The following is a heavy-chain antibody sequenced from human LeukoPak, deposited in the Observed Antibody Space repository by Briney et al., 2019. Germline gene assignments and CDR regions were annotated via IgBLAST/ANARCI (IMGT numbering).Heavy chain of an antibody. V-gene: IGHV1-69*06. CDR1: GGTFSSYA. Sequence: ASVKVSCKASGGTFSSYAISWVRQPPGQGLEWMGGIIPIFGTANYAQKFQGRVTMTEDTSTDTAYMELSSLRSEDTAVYYCATGLWFGKYLDVWGKGTTVTISS. CDR2: IIPIFGTA. J-gene: IGHJ6*03. D-gene: IGHD3-10*01. CDR3: ATGLWFGKYLDV.